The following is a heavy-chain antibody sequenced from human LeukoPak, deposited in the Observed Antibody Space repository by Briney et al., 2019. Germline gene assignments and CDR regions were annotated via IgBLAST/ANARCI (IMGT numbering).Heavy chain of an antibody. CDR3: ARAVNFLFRFDP. CDR2: IHYTGTT. V-gene: IGHV4-59*01. D-gene: IGHD2/OR15-2a*01. Sequence: SETLSLTCTVSGASIRGYYWSWIRQPPGKGLEWIGYIHYTGTTDYNPSLTSRVTMSVDTSKNQFSLLLTSVTAADTAVYYCARAVNFLFRFDPWGQGTLVTVSS. J-gene: IGHJ5*02. CDR1: GASIRGYY.